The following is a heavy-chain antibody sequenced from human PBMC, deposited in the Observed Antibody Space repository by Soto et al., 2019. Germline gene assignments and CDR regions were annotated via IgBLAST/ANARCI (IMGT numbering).Heavy chain of an antibody. CDR3: ARGGMVYAITGDYYYYYMDV. V-gene: IGHV4-59*01. CDR2: IYYSGST. J-gene: IGHJ6*03. D-gene: IGHD2-8*01. Sequence: KTSETLSLTCTVSGGSISSYYWSWIRQPPGKGLEWIGYIYYSGSTNYNPSLKSRVTISVDTSKNQFSLKLSSVTAADTAVYYCARGGMVYAITGDYYYYYMDVWGKGTTVTVSS. CDR1: GGSISSYY.